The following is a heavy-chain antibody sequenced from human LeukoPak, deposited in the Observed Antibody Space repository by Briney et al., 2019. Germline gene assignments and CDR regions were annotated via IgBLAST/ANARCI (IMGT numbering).Heavy chain of an antibody. Sequence: PSETLSLTCAVSGGSISSSNWWSWVRQPPGKGLEWIGEIYHSGSTNYNPSLKSRVTISVDKSKNQFSLKLSSVTAADTAVYYCASVRRGFGESSKYYSYYYMDVWGIGNTVTISS. J-gene: IGHJ6*03. CDR3: ASVRRGFGESSKYYSYYYMDV. CDR2: IYHSGST. V-gene: IGHV4-4*02. D-gene: IGHD3-10*01. CDR1: GGSISSSNW.